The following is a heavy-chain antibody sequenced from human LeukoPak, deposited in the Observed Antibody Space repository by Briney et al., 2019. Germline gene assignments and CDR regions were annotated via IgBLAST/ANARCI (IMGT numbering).Heavy chain of an antibody. Sequence: GGSLRLSCAASGFTFSNAWMNWVRQAPGKGLEWVSSISSSSSYIYYADSVKGRFTISRDNAKNSLYLQMNSLRAEDTAVYYCARNWNDDAFDIWGQGTMVTVSS. CDR1: GFTFSNAW. D-gene: IGHD1-1*01. CDR3: ARNWNDDAFDI. V-gene: IGHV3-21*01. CDR2: ISSSSSYI. J-gene: IGHJ3*02.